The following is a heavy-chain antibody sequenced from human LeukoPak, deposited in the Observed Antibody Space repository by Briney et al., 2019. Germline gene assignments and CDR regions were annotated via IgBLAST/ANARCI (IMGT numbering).Heavy chain of an antibody. CDR2: IYYSGST. CDR3: ARRPSYDFWSGYLPFGAFDI. J-gene: IGHJ3*02. D-gene: IGHD3-3*01. CDR1: GGSISSYY. V-gene: IGHV4-59*01. Sequence: SETLSLTCTVSGGSISSYYWSWIRQPPGKGLEWIGYIYYSGSTNYNPSLKSRVTISVDTSKNQFSLKLSSVTAADTAVYYCARRPSYDFWSGYLPFGAFDIWGQGTMVTVSS.